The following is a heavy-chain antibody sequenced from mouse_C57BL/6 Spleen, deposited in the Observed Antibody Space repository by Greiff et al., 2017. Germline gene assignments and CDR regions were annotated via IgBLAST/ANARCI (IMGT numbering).Heavy chain of an antibody. V-gene: IGHV1-15*01. CDR2: IDPETGGT. Sequence: VQLQQSGAELVRPGASVTLSCKASGYTFTDYEMHWVKQTPVHGLEWIGAIDPETGGTAYNQKFKGKAILTAAKSSSTAYMELRRLTSEDSAVYYCTREGITTKAMDYWGQGTSVTVSS. J-gene: IGHJ4*01. D-gene: IGHD1-1*01. CDR3: TREGITTKAMDY. CDR1: GYTFTDYE.